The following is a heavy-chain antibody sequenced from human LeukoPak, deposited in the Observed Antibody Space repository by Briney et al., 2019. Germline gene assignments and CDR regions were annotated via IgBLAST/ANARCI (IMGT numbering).Heavy chain of an antibody. Sequence: PGGSLRLSCAASGFTFSSYSMNWVRQAPGKGLEWVSSISSSSSYIYYADSVKGRFTISRDNAKNSLYLQMNSLRAEDTAVYYCARRHFGYSGYDLDYWGQGTLVTVSS. V-gene: IGHV3-21*01. CDR3: ARRHFGYSGYDLDY. CDR1: GFTFSSYS. CDR2: ISSSSSYI. J-gene: IGHJ4*02. D-gene: IGHD5-12*01.